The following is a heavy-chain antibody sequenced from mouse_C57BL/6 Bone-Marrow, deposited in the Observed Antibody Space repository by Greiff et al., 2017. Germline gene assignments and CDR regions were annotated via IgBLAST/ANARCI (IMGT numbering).Heavy chain of an antibody. CDR1: GFTFSSYT. CDR3: ARLRFMVLRSHYAMDY. J-gene: IGHJ4*01. D-gene: IGHD1-1*01. V-gene: IGHV5-9*01. CDR2: ISGGGGNT. Sequence: EVQLVESGGGLVKPGGSLKLSCAASGFTFSSYTMSWVRQTPEKRLEWVATISGGGGNTYYPDSVKGRFTISRDNAKNTLYLQMSSLRSEDTALYYCARLRFMVLRSHYAMDYWGQGTSVTVSS.